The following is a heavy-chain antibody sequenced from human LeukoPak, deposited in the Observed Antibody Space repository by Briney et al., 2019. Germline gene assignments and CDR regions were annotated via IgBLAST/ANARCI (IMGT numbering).Heavy chain of an antibody. CDR3: AGERGPYYHYFDY. V-gene: IGHV4-34*01. D-gene: IGHD1-26*01. CDR2: INHSGST. J-gene: IGHJ4*02. CDR1: GGSFSGYY. Sequence: SETLSLTCAVYGGSFSGYYWSWIRQPPGKGLEWIGEINHSGSTNYNPSLKSRVTISVDTSKNQFSLKLSSVTASDTAVYYCAGERGPYYHYFDYWGQGTLVTVSS.